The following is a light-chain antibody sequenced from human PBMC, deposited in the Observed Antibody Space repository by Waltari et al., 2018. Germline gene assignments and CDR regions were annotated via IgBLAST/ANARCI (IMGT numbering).Light chain of an antibody. J-gene: IGLJ3*02. CDR2: STN. Sequence: QTVVTQAPSFSVSPGGTVTLTCALSSGPVPTSFSPVWYQQTPGTAPRTLIHSTNTRASGVPDRFSGSILGCKAALTITGAQADDDSDYYCVLYLPSGIWVFGGGTKLTVL. V-gene: IGLV8-61*01. CDR3: VLYLPSGIWV. CDR1: SGPVPTSFS.